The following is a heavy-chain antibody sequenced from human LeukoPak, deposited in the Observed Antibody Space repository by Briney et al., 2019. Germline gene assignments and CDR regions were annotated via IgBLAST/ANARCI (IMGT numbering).Heavy chain of an antibody. Sequence: GGSLRLSCAASGFTFANYAMSWVRQGPGKGLEWVSTISGSGGSTYYADSVKGRFTISRDNSKNTLFLQMNSLRDEDTAVYYCARSYYGMDVWGQGTTVTVSS. CDR1: GFTFANYA. CDR2: ISGSGGST. V-gene: IGHV3-23*01. J-gene: IGHJ6*02. CDR3: ARSYYGMDV.